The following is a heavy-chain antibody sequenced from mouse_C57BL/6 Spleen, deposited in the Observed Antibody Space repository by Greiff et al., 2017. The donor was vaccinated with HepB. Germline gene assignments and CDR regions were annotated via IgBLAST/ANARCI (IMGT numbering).Heavy chain of an antibody. J-gene: IGHJ4*01. CDR1: GITFSDYG. CDR2: ISSGSSTI. CDR3: ARGDLLWDYYAMDY. D-gene: IGHD2-1*01. Sequence: EVKLMESGGGLVKPGGSLKLSCAASGITFSDYGMHWVRQAPEKGLEWVAYISSGSSTICYADTVKGRFTISRDNAKNTLFLQMTSLGSEDTAMYYGARGDLLWDYYAMDYWGQGTSVTVSS. V-gene: IGHV5-17*01.